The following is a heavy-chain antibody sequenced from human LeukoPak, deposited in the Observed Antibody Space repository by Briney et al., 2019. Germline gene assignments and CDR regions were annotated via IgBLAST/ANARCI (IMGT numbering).Heavy chain of an antibody. J-gene: IGHJ4*02. CDR1: GFTFSSSS. CDR2: ISPTSNTI. CDR3: ASAYRPYYYDSSHWFDY. Sequence: GGSLRLSCAASGFTFSSSSMNWVRQAPGKGLEWISYISPTSNTIYYADSVKGRFTISRDNANNSLYLQMNSLRAEDTAVYYCASAYRPYYYDSSHWFDYWGQGTLVTVSS. V-gene: IGHV3-48*01. D-gene: IGHD3-22*01.